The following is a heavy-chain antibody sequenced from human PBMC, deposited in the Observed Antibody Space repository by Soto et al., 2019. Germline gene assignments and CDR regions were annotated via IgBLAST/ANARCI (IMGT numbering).Heavy chain of an antibody. Sequence: QVQLQESGPGLVKPSQTLSLTCTVSGGSISSGDYYWSWIRQPPGKGLEWIGYIYYSGSTYYNPSLKSRVTISVDTPKNQFSLKLSSVTAADTAVYYCARDVRFLEWNPANNWFDPWGQGTLVTVSS. CDR3: ARDVRFLEWNPANNWFDP. J-gene: IGHJ5*02. CDR1: GGSISSGDYY. V-gene: IGHV4-30-4*01. D-gene: IGHD3-3*01. CDR2: IYYSGST.